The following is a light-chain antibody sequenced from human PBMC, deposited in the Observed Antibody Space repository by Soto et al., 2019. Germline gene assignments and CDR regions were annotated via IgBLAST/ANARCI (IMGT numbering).Light chain of an antibody. CDR1: ESIRNN. J-gene: IGKJ1*01. CDR2: AAS. Sequence: DIQMTQSPSSLSASVGDRFTITCRASESIRNNLNWYQQKPGKAPKLLLYAASTLQSGAPSRFSGGVSGTEFTLSIGSLQPEVLTTYYGQQTYSTPRGAFGQGTKVEFK. CDR3: QQTYSTPRGA. V-gene: IGKV1-39*01.